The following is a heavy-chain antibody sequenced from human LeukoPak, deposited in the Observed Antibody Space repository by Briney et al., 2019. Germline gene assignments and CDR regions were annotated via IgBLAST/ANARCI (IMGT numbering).Heavy chain of an antibody. J-gene: IGHJ4*02. CDR3: ARRQTTVTKGRDYFDY. V-gene: IGHV3-20*04. Sequence: GGSLRLSCAASGFTFDDYGMSWVRQAPGKGLEWVSGINWNGGSTGYADSVKGRFTISRDNAKNSLYLQMNGLRAEDTAVYYCARRQTTVTKGRDYFDYWGQGTLVTVSS. D-gene: IGHD4-11*01. CDR1: GFTFDDYG. CDR2: INWNGGST.